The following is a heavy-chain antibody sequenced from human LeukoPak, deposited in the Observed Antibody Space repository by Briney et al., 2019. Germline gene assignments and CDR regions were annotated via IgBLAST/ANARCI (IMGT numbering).Heavy chain of an antibody. CDR1: GFTFSGYA. D-gene: IGHD6-13*01. V-gene: IGHV3-23*01. CDR3: AKDLQGSSWYSPDY. Sequence: GGSLRLSCAASGFTFSGYAMTWVRQGPGKGLEWVSVISGSGGSTYYADSVQGRFTISRDNSENTLYLQMNSLRAEDTAVYYCAKDLQGSSWYSPDYWGQGTLVTVSS. J-gene: IGHJ4*02. CDR2: ISGSGGST.